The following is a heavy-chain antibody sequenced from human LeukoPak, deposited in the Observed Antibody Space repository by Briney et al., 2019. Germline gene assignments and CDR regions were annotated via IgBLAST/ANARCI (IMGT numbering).Heavy chain of an antibody. CDR1: GYTFTSYY. J-gene: IGHJ5*02. V-gene: IGHV1-46*01. CDR3: ARESPVGYCSSTSCIWRGLPFDP. CDR2: INPSGGST. Sequence: GASVKVSCKASGYTFTSYYMHWVRQAPGQGLEWMGIINPSGGSTSYAQKFQGRVTMTRDMSTSAVYMELSSLRSEDTAVYYCARESPVGYCSSTSCIWRGLPFDPWGQGTLVTVSS. D-gene: IGHD2-2*01.